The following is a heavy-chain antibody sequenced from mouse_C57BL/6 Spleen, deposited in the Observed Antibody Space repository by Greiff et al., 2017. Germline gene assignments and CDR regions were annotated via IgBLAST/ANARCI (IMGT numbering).Heavy chain of an antibody. D-gene: IGHD1-1*01. Sequence: EVQRVESGGGLVKPGGSLKLSCAASGFTFSDYGMHWVRQAPEKGLEWVAYISSGSSTIYYADTVKGRFTISRDNAKNTLFLQMTSLRSEDTAMYYCAVLYYYGSSYDYWGQGTTLTVSS. CDR1: GFTFSDYG. CDR3: AVLYYYGSSYDY. V-gene: IGHV5-17*01. J-gene: IGHJ2*01. CDR2: ISSGSSTI.